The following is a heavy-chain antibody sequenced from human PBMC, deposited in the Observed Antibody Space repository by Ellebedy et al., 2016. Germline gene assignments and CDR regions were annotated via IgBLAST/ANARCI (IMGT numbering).Heavy chain of an antibody. V-gene: IGHV3-23*01. CDR3: AKLPRAAAGTNYYYMDV. D-gene: IGHD6-13*01. Sequence: GESLKISXAASGFTFSSYAMSWVRQAPGKGLEWVSAISGSGGSTYYADSVKGRFTISRDNSKNTLYLQMNSLRAEDTAVYYCAKLPRAAAGTNYYYMDVWGKGTTVTVSS. CDR1: GFTFSSYA. CDR2: ISGSGGST. J-gene: IGHJ6*03.